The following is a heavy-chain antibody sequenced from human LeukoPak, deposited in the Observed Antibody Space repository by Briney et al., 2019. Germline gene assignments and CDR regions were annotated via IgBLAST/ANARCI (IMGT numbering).Heavy chain of an antibody. CDR1: GFTFNSFG. V-gene: IGHV3-30*03. J-gene: IGHJ4*02. Sequence: GRSLRLSCAASGFTFNSFGMHWVRQAPSKGLEWVAVISYDGSNKYFADSVKGRFTISRDNAKNSLYLQMNSLRAEDTAVYYCARVSTAVSLAIDYWGQGTLVTVST. D-gene: IGHD6-13*01. CDR3: ARVSTAVSLAIDY. CDR2: ISYDGSNK.